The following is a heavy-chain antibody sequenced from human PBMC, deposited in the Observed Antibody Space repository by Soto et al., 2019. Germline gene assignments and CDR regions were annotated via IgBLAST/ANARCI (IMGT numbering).Heavy chain of an antibody. CDR1: GLIFSNYK. Sequence: EVQLVESGGGLVQPGGSLRLSCAASGLIFSNYKMHWVRQAPGKGLVWVSRINTDGSITDYADSVKGRFTGSRDNPKNTLYLQMNSLRAEDTAVYYCARDTDGLHYWGQGTLVTVSS. J-gene: IGHJ4*02. CDR2: INTDGSIT. V-gene: IGHV3-74*01. CDR3: ARDTDGLHY.